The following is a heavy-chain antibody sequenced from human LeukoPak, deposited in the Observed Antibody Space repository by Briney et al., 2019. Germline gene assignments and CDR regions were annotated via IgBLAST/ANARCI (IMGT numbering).Heavy chain of an antibody. CDR3: AKDSQGPYCGGDCSTFDY. J-gene: IGHJ4*02. D-gene: IGHD2-21*01. V-gene: IGHV3-7*03. CDR2: IKQDGSEK. Sequence: GGSLRLSCAASGFTFSSYSMNWVRQAPGKGLEWVANIKQDGSEKYYVDSVKGRFTISRDNAKNSLYLQMNSLRAEDTAVYYCAKDSQGPYCGGDCSTFDYWGQGTLVTVSS. CDR1: GFTFSSYS.